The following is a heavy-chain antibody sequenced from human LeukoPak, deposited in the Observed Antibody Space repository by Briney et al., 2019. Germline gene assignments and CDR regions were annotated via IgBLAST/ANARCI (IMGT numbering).Heavy chain of an antibody. D-gene: IGHD3-9*01. V-gene: IGHV3-30*04. J-gene: IGHJ6*03. CDR3: AREGHYDILTGYSPLEYYFYYMDV. Sequence: QPGRSLRLSCEASGFTFSNYGIHWVRQTPGKVLEWVAAISSDGVEKHYADSVKGRFTISRDNSKSTLYLQMNSLRAEDTALYYCAREGHYDILTGYSPLEYYFYYMDVWGKGTTVTVSS. CDR2: ISSDGVEK. CDR1: GFTFSNYG.